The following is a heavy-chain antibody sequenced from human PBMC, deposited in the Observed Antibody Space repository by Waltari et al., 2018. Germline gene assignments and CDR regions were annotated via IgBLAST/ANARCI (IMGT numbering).Heavy chain of an antibody. D-gene: IGHD3-10*01. V-gene: IGHV1-69*12. J-gene: IGHJ4*02. CDR3: ARRGDRWDY. Sequence: QVQLVQSGAEVKKPGSSVMVACKASGGNFSSNDISWLRHDPGQGLEWMGGIIPIFGTSNYAQKFQGRVTITADESTSTAYIELSSLRSEDTAVYYCARRGDRWDYWGQGTLVTVSS. CDR1: GGNFSSND. CDR2: IIPIFGTS.